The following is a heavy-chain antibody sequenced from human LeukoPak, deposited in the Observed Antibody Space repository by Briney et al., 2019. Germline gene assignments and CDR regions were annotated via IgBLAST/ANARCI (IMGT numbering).Heavy chain of an antibody. CDR1: GSTFPNAW. V-gene: IGHV3-15*01. Sequence: GGSLRLSCAASGSTFPNAWMNWVRQAPAKGLEWVGRIKSKRDGETTDYAAPVKGRFTISRDDPKITLYLQMNSLKTEDTAVYYCAHGLWHYDAFDVWGQGTMVTVSS. CDR2: IKSKRDGETT. D-gene: IGHD3-10*01. J-gene: IGHJ3*01. CDR3: AHGLWHYDAFDV.